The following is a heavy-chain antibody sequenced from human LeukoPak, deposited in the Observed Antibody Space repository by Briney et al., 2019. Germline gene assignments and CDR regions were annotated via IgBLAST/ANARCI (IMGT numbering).Heavy chain of an antibody. D-gene: IGHD6-19*01. CDR2: ISWNSGSI. CDR1: GFTFDDYA. Sequence: PGTSLRLSCAASGFTFDDYAMHWVRQAPGKGLEWVSGISWNSGSIGYADSVKGRFTISRDNAKNSLYLQMNSLRAEDTALYYCAKDIHRFQPYSSGPPDYWGQGTLVTVSS. CDR3: AKDIHRFQPYSSGPPDY. V-gene: IGHV3-9*01. J-gene: IGHJ4*02.